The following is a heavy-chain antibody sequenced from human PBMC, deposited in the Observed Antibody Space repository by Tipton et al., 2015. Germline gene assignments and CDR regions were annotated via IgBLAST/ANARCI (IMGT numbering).Heavy chain of an antibody. V-gene: IGHV4-34*01. D-gene: IGHD2-15*01. Sequence: TLSLTCAVYGGSFSGYYWSWIRQPPGKGLEWIGEINHSGSTNYNSSLKSRVTISVDTSKNQFSLKLSSVTAADTAVYYCARGRRDIVVVVAARGVGGSRGRFDPWGQGTLVTVSS. CDR1: GGSFSGYY. J-gene: IGHJ5*02. CDR3: ARGRRDIVVVVAARGVGGSRGRFDP. CDR2: INHSGST.